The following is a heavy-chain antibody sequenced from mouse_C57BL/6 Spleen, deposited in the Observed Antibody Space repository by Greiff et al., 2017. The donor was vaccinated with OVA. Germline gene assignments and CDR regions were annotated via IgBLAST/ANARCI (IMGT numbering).Heavy chain of an antibody. Sequence: QVQLQQPGAELVKPGASVKMSCKASGYTFTSYWITWVKQGPGQGLEWIGDIYPGSGSTNYNEKFKSKATLTVDTSSSTAYMQLSSLTSEDSAVYYCARLRDYYGSRYWYFDVWGTGTTVTVSS. V-gene: IGHV1-55*01. CDR2: IYPGSGST. D-gene: IGHD1-1*01. CDR3: ARLRDYYGSRYWYFDV. J-gene: IGHJ1*03. CDR1: GYTFTSYW.